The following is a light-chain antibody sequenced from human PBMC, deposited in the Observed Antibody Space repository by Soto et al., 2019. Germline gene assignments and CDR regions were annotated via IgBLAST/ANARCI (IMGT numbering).Light chain of an antibody. V-gene: IGLV2-8*01. CDR1: GSDVGGYNF. Sequence: QSVLTQPPSASGSPGQSVTISCTGTGSDVGGYNFVSWYQHHPGKAPKHMIYEVTRRPSGVPDRFSGSKSANTASLTVSGLLAEDEVDYYCASYAGGNQVFGTGSKLTVL. CDR2: EVT. J-gene: IGLJ1*01. CDR3: ASYAGGNQV.